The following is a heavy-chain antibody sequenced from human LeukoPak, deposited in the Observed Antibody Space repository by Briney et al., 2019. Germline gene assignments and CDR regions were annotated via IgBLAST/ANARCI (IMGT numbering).Heavy chain of an antibody. J-gene: IGHJ4*02. D-gene: IGHD3-22*01. CDR1: GYTFTGYY. Sequence: ASVKVSCKASGYTFTGYYMHWVRQAPGQGLEWMGWINPNSGGTNYAQKFQGRVTMTRDTSISTAYMELSRLRSDDTAVYYCARASPTYYYDSSGYSRDYWGQETLVTVSS. CDR2: INPNSGGT. CDR3: ARASPTYYYDSSGYSRDY. V-gene: IGHV1-2*02.